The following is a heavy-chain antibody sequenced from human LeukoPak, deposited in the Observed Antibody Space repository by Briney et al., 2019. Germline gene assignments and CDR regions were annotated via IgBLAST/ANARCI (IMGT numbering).Heavy chain of an antibody. Sequence: PGGSLRLSCAASGFTFSTYGMQWVRQAPGKGLEWVAFIRYDGSNKKYADTVKGRFTISRDNSKNTLYLQMNSLRAEDTAVYYCANYDRGFTDVWGKGTTVTISS. CDR3: ANYDRGFTDV. CDR2: IRYDGSNK. V-gene: IGHV3-30*02. J-gene: IGHJ6*04. D-gene: IGHD3-22*01. CDR1: GFTFSTYG.